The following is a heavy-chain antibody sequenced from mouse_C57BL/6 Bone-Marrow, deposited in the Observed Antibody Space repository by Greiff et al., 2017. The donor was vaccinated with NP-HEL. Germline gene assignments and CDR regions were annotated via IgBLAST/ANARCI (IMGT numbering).Heavy chain of an antibody. V-gene: IGHV5-6*01. Sequence: EVMLVESGGDLVKPGGSLKLSCAASGFTFSSYGMSWVRQTPDKRLEWVATISSGGSYTYYPDRVKGRFTISRDKAKNTLYLQMSSLKSEDTAMYYCASPYDYDVAWFAYWGQGTLVTVSA. CDR1: GFTFSSYG. CDR2: ISSGGSYT. CDR3: ASPYDYDVAWFAY. J-gene: IGHJ3*01. D-gene: IGHD2-4*01.